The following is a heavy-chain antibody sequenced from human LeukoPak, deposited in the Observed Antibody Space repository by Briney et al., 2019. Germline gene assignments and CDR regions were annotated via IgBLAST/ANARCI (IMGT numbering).Heavy chain of an antibody. CDR1: GGSISSYY. V-gene: IGHV4-59*12. CDR2: IYYSGST. D-gene: IGHD3-22*01. J-gene: IGHJ4*02. Sequence: SQTLSLTCTVSGGSISSYYWSWIRQPPGKGLEWIGYIYYSGSTNYNPSLKSRVTISVDKSKNQFSLKLSSVTAADTAVYYCAREPHYYDSSGYYYRSYYFDYWGQGTLVTVSS. CDR3: AREPHYYDSSGYYYRSYYFDY.